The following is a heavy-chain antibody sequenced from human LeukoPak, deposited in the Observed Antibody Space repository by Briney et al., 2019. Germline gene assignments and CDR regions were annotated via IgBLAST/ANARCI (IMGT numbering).Heavy chain of an antibody. V-gene: IGHV3-53*04. Sequence: PGGSLRLSCVASGFSVSTNYMTWVRQAPGKGLEWVSLIYSAGTTYYADSVKGRFTISRHNSKNTVYLQMNSLKDEDTAVYFCARASSGWSFDYWGQGTLVTVSS. CDR1: GFSVSTNY. D-gene: IGHD6-19*01. CDR2: IYSAGTT. CDR3: ARASSGWSFDY. J-gene: IGHJ4*02.